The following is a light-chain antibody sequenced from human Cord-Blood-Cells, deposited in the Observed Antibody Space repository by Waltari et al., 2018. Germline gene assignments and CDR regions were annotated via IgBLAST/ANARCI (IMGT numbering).Light chain of an antibody. CDR1: HLGDKY. V-gene: IGLV3-1*01. CDR2: QDS. CDR3: QAWDSSTAV. Sequence: SYELTQPPSVSVSPGQTASITCSGDHLGDKYACWYQQKPGQSPVLVIYQDSKRPSGIPERVSGSNSGNTATLTISGTQAMDEADYYCQAWDSSTAVFGTGTKVTVL. J-gene: IGLJ1*01.